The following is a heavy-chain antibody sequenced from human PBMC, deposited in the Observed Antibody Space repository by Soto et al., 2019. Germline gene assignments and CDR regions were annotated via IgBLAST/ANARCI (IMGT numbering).Heavy chain of an antibody. CDR1: GYTFINYY. CDR3: ARGDVTNWYFLPL. D-gene: IGHD2-2*01. Sequence: QVQLVQSGAEVQKPGDSVRLSCKASGYTFINYYVHWVRQAPGQGLGWIGMINPSGGNIAFAQKFQGRVTMTRDTSTSTAYVDLTSMKSEDTPVYYCARGDVTNWYFLPLWGQGTLVTVTS. V-gene: IGHV1-46*01. J-gene: IGHJ4*02. CDR2: INPSGGNI.